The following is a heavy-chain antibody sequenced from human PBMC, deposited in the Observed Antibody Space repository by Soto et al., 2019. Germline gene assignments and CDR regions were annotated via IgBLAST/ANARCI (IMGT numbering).Heavy chain of an antibody. V-gene: IGHV1-2*02. CDR2: INPDSGGT. D-gene: IGHD1-26*01. Sequence: ASVKVSCKASGYTFTGYYMHWVRQAPGQGLEWMGWINPDSGGTNYAQKFQGRVTMTRDTSISTAYMELSRLRSDDTAVYYCARESGSYYQYYYYGMDVWGQGTTVTVSS. CDR3: ARESGSYYQYYYYGMDV. CDR1: GYTFTGYY. J-gene: IGHJ6*02.